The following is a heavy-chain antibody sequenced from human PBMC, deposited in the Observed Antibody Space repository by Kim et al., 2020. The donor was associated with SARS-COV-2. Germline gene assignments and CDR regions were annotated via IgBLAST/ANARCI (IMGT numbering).Heavy chain of an antibody. D-gene: IGHD1-1*01. CDR3: ARLEFAQYFDS. Sequence: TYYAESGKGRFTSSRDASRNTVDLQMNSLTEDDTAVYFCARLEFAQYFDSWGQGSLVTVSS. V-gene: IGHV3-53*01. J-gene: IGHJ4*02. CDR2: T.